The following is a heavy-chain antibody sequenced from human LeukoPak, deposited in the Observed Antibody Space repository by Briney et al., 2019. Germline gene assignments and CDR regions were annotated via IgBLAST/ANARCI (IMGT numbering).Heavy chain of an antibody. Sequence: SETLSLTCTVSGGSISSSSYYWGWIRQPPGKGLEWIGSIYYSGSTYYNPSLKSRVTISVDTSKNQFSLKLSSVTAADTAVYYCARDQGFGELFPDAFDIWGQGTMVTVSS. J-gene: IGHJ3*02. CDR1: GGSISSSSYY. CDR3: ARDQGFGELFPDAFDI. D-gene: IGHD3-10*01. V-gene: IGHV4-39*07. CDR2: IYYSGST.